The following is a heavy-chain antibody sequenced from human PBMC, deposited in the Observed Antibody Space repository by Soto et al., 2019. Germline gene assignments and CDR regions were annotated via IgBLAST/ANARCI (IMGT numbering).Heavy chain of an antibody. CDR2: ISAYNGNT. D-gene: IGHD3-3*01. J-gene: IGHJ3*02. V-gene: IGHV1-18*01. Sequence: VASVKVSCKASGYTFTSYGISWVRQAPGQGLEWMGWISAYNGNTNYAQKHKGRVTMTTDTSTSTAYMKMRSLRSDDTAVYYSARSRYYYFWSGYYRVGVHDAFDIWGQGTMVTVSS. CDR3: ARSRYYYFWSGYYRVGVHDAFDI. CDR1: GYTFTSYG.